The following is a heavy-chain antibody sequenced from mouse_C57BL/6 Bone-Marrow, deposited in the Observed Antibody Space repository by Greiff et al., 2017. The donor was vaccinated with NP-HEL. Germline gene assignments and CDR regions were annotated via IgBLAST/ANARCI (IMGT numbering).Heavy chain of an antibody. D-gene: IGHD1-2*01. V-gene: IGHV1-66*01. Sequence: VKLQESGPELVKPGASVKISCKASGYSFTSYYIHWVKQRPGQGLEWIGWIYPGSGNTKYNEKFKGKATLTADTSSSPAYMQLSSLTSEDSAVYYCAREEDYYGLFDYWGQGTTLTVSS. CDR3: AREEDYYGLFDY. J-gene: IGHJ2*01. CDR1: GYSFTSYY. CDR2: IYPGSGNT.